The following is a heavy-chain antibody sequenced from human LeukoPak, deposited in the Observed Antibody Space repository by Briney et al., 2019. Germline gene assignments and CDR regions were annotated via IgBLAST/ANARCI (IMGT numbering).Heavy chain of an antibody. J-gene: IGHJ6*02. V-gene: IGHV4-59*01. Sequence: SETLSLTCTVSGGSISSYYWSWIRQPPGKGLEWIGYIYYSGSTNYNPSLKSRVTISVDTSKNQSSLKLSSVTAADTAVYYCARGPLAAAGTLTYYYYGMDVWGQGTTVTVSS. CDR1: GGSISSYY. CDR2: IYYSGST. CDR3: ARGPLAAAGTLTYYYYGMDV. D-gene: IGHD6-13*01.